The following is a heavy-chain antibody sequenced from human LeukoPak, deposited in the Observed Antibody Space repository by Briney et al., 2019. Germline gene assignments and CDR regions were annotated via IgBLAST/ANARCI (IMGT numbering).Heavy chain of an antibody. D-gene: IGHD3-10*01. CDR2: ISWNRDTI. V-gene: IGHV3-9*01. CDR1: GFTFYDYA. Sequence: GGSLRLSCAASGFTFYDYAMHWVRQVPGKGLEWVSGISWNRDTINYADSVKGRFTISRDNAKNSLYLQMNSLRAEDTALYYCAKSMVRGVIVLRDYYYMDVWGKGTTVTISS. CDR3: AKSMVRGVIVLRDYYYMDV. J-gene: IGHJ6*03.